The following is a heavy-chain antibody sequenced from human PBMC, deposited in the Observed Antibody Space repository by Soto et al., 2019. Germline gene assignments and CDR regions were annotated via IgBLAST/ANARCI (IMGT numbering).Heavy chain of an antibody. Sequence: EVQLVETGGDLIQPGGSLRLSCAASGFSVTASNMNWVRQAPGKRLEWVSVIFGADETYYADSVRGRFTISRDNSKNTVYLQMDSLRTENTALYYCARGGFDWGQGTLVTVSS. J-gene: IGHJ4*02. CDR2: IFGADET. D-gene: IGHD3-16*01. V-gene: IGHV3-53*02. CDR3: ARGGFD. CDR1: GFSVTASN.